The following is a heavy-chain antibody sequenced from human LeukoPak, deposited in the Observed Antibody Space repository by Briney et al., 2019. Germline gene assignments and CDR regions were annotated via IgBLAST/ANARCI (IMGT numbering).Heavy chain of an antibody. CDR2: ISSSSSYI. CDR1: GFTFSSYS. D-gene: IGHD3-22*01. CDR3: ARDLGSSGYYYAFDY. J-gene: IGHJ4*02. Sequence: PGGSLRISCAASGFTFSSYSMNWVRQAPGKGLEWVSSISSSSSYIYYADSVKGRFTISRDNAKNSLYLQMNSLRAEDTAVYYCARDLGSSGYYYAFDYWGQGTLVTVSS. V-gene: IGHV3-21*01.